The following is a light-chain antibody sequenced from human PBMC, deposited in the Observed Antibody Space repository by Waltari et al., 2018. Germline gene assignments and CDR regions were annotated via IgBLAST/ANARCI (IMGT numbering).Light chain of an antibody. Sequence: EIVLTQSPGTLSLSPGERAILSCRASQSVGRSLCWYQQKNGQAPRLLIYDASTRATGIPDRFSGCGSGTDFSLTISRLEPEDFAVYYCQMYVRLPATFGQGTKVEI. CDR3: QMYVRLPAT. CDR1: QSVGRS. V-gene: IGKV3-20*01. J-gene: IGKJ1*01. CDR2: DAS.